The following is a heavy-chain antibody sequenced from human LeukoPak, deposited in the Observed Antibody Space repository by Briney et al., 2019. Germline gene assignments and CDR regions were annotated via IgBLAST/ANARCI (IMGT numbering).Heavy chain of an antibody. CDR3: AKDGAWLRFDD. CDR1: GFTFSSYG. D-gene: IGHD5-12*01. V-gene: IGHV3-NL1*01. Sequence: GGSLRLSCAASGFTFSSYGMHWVRQAPGKGLEWVSGISPGGGPTYYADSVKGRFTISRDDSKHTLYLQMKNLRAEDTAVYYCAKDGAWLRFDDWGQGILVTVSS. CDR2: ISPGGGPT. J-gene: IGHJ4*02.